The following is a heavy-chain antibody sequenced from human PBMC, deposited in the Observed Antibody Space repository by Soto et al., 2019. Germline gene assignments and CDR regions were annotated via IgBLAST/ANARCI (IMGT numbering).Heavy chain of an antibody. Sequence: AGSLRLSCAASGFTFSTYAMRWVRQAPGKGLEWVAVISYDGSNEYYADSVKGRFTISRDNSKYTLYLQMNSLRDEDSAMYYCARDPYGDYYFDYWGLGALVTVSS. J-gene: IGHJ4*02. CDR1: GFTFSTYA. D-gene: IGHD4-17*01. V-gene: IGHV3-30-3*01. CDR2: ISYDGSNE. CDR3: ARDPYGDYYFDY.